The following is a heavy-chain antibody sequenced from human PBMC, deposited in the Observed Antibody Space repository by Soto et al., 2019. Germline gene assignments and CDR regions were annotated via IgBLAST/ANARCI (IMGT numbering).Heavy chain of an antibody. D-gene: IGHD2-15*01. Sequence: GGSLRLSCAASGFTFSSYAMSWVRQAPGKGLEWVSAISGSGGSTYYADSVKGRFTISRDNSKNTLYLQMNSLRAEDTAVYYCAKVPLIVVVVAAQYYFDYWGQGTLVTVSS. V-gene: IGHV3-23*01. J-gene: IGHJ4*02. CDR2: ISGSGGST. CDR1: GFTFSSYA. CDR3: AKVPLIVVVVAAQYYFDY.